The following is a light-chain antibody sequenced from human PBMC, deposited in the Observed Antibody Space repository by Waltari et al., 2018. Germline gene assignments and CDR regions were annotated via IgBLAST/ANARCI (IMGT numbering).Light chain of an antibody. CDR3: YSAADNNLV. CDR1: VLAKKT. J-gene: IGLJ3*02. Sequence: SYELTQSSSVSVSPGQTARITCSGDVLAKKTCRWFQQKPGQAPVVVIYKDSERPSGIPERFSGYSSGSTVTLTISGAQVEDEADYYCYSAADNNLVFGGGTKLTVL. CDR2: KDS. V-gene: IGLV3-27*01.